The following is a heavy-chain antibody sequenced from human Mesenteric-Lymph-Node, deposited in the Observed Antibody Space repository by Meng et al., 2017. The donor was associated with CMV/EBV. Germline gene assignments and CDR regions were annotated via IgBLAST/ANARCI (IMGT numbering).Heavy chain of an antibody. J-gene: IGHJ3*02. Sequence: RQAPGKGLEWVSSINGGSTHSADSRKGRFIIARDNSKNTLYLQMNSLRAEDTAVYYCARQGPDRAFDIWGQGTTVTVSS. V-gene: IGHV3-38*03. CDR3: ARQGPDRAFDI. D-gene: IGHD1-14*01. CDR2: INGGST.